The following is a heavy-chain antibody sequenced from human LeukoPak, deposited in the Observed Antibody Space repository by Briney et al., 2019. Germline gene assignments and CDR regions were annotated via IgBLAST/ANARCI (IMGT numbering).Heavy chain of an antibody. V-gene: IGHV4-31*03. Sequence: SETLSLTCTVSGGSISSGGYYWSWIRQHPGKGLEWIGYIYYSGSTYYNPSLKSRVTISVDTSKNQFSLMLSSVTAADTAVYYCAREIADDLRFDPWGQGTLVTVSS. D-gene: IGHD3-16*01. CDR2: IYYSGST. CDR3: AREIADDLRFDP. J-gene: IGHJ5*02. CDR1: GGSISSGGYY.